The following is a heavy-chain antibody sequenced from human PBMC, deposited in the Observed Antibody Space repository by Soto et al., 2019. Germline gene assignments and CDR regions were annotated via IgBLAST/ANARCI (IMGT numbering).Heavy chain of an antibody. D-gene: IGHD3-3*01. V-gene: IGHV3-23*01. Sequence: VQLLESGGGLVQPGGSLRLSCAASGFTFSSYAMSWVRQAPGKGLEWVSVVSGSAGSTYYADSVRGRFTISRDNSKNTLYLQMNSLRAEDTAVYYCAKDASSGITSFDLWGRGTLVTVSS. CDR3: AKDASSGITSFDL. CDR2: VSGSAGST. J-gene: IGHJ2*01. CDR1: GFTFSSYA.